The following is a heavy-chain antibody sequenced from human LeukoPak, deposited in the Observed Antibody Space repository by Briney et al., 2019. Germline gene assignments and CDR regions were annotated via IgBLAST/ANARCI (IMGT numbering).Heavy chain of an antibody. CDR1: GGSFSGYY. CDR2: INHSGST. D-gene: IGHD2-15*01. J-gene: IGHJ5*02. V-gene: IGHV4-34*01. Sequence: PSKTLSLTCAVYGGSFSGYYWSWIRQPPGKGLEWIGEINHSGSTNYNPSLKSRVTISVDTSKNQFSLKLSSVTAADTAVYYCARLPTPYCSGGSCYPGAWGQGTLVTVSS. CDR3: ARLPTPYCSGGSCYPGA.